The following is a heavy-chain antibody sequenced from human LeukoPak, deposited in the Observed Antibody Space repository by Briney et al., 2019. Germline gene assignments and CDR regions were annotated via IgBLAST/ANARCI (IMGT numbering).Heavy chain of an antibody. D-gene: IGHD2-15*01. Sequence: GGSLRLSCAASGFTFSSYAMSWVRQAPGKGLEWVSAISGSGGSTYYADSVRGRFTISRDNSKNTLYLQMNSLRAEDTAVYYCARDEGVDPEVEAAQFQHWGQGTLVTVSS. J-gene: IGHJ1*01. CDR2: ISGSGGST. CDR3: ARDEGVDPEVEAAQFQH. CDR1: GFTFSSYA. V-gene: IGHV3-23*01.